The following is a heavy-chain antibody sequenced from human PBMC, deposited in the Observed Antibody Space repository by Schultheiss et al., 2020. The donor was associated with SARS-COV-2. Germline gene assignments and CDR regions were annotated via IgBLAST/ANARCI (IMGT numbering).Heavy chain of an antibody. D-gene: IGHD2-2*01. J-gene: IGHJ6*02. V-gene: IGHV3-11*05. CDR2: ILSSGSYT. Sequence: GGSLRLSCAASGFTFSDYYMSWIRQAPGKGLEWVSHILSSGSYTNYADSVKGRFTISRDNAKSSLFLQMNSLRAEDTAVYYCTTDLVISGDIVVVPAATPYGMDVWGQGTTVTVSS. CDR3: TTDLVISGDIVVVPAATPYGMDV. CDR1: GFTFSDYY.